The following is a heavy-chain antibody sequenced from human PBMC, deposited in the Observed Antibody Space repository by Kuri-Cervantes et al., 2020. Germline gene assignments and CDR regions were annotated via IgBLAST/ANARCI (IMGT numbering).Heavy chain of an antibody. D-gene: IGHD7-27*01. CDR2: INHSGST. J-gene: IGHJ4*02. Sequence: SETLSPTCTVSGGSISSYYWSWIRQPPGKGLEWIGEINHSGSTNYNPSLKSRVTISVDTSKNQFSLKLSSVTAADTAVYYCARAYLGLGKLDYWGQGTLVTVSS. V-gene: IGHV4-34*01. CDR1: GGSISSYY. CDR3: ARAYLGLGKLDY.